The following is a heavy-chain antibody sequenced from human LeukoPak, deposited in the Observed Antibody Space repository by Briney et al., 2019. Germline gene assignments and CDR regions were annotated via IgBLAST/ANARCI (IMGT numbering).Heavy chain of an antibody. CDR2: IKTDGSEK. V-gene: IGHV3-7*01. CDR1: GFSFSNFW. Sequence: GGSLRLSCTGSGFSFSNFWMNWVRQAPGKGLEWVAKIKTDGSEKFYVDSVKGRFTISRDNTRNSLFLQLNSLRAEDTAIYYCVRGGSTYNWNDVAGADYWGQGILVKVSS. CDR3: VRGGSTYNWNDVAGADY. D-gene: IGHD1-1*01. J-gene: IGHJ4*02.